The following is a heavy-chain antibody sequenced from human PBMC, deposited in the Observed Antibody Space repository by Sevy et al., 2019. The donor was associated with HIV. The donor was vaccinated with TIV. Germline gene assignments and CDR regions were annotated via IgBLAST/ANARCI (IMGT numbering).Heavy chain of an antibody. CDR1: GFTFSNYA. J-gene: IGHJ3*02. V-gene: IGHV3-23*01. CDR3: AYIPAAGTGGSAFDI. Sequence: GGSLRLSCAASGFTFSNYAMSWVRQAPGKGLEWVSGISGSGIRIYYADSVKGRFTISRDNSKNTLYLQMSSLRGEDTAVYYCAYIPAAGTGGSAFDIWGQRTMVTVSS. CDR2: ISGSGIRI. D-gene: IGHD6-13*01.